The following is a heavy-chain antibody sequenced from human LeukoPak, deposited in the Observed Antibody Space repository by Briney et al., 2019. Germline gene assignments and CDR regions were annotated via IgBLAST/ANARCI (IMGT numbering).Heavy chain of an antibody. CDR1: GYTFTSHG. J-gene: IGHJ5*02. CDR3: ARDQYYDSKGWFDP. CDR2: INTYIGNT. D-gene: IGHD3-22*01. V-gene: IGHV1-18*01. Sequence: ASVKVSCKASGYTFTSHGISWVRQAPGQGLEWMGWINTYIGNTYYAQKLQGRVTMTTDTSTSTAYMELRSLRSDDTAVYYCARDQYYDSKGWFDPWGQGTLVTVSS.